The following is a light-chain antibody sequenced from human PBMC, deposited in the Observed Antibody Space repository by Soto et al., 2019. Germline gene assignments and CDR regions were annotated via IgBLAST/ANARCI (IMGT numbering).Light chain of an antibody. CDR1: KLGDKY. V-gene: IGLV3-1*01. CDR2: QDT. Sequence: SYELTQPPSVSASPGQTASITCSGDKLGDKYACWYQQKPGQSPVLVIYQDTKRPSGIPERFFGSNSGNTATLTISGTQAMDEADYYCQAWDSSTVVFGGGTKLTVL. J-gene: IGLJ2*01. CDR3: QAWDSSTVV.